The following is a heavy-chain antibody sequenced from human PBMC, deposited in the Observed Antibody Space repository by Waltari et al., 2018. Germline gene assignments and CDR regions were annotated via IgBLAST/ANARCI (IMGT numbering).Heavy chain of an antibody. CDR1: GFTFSSYE. J-gene: IGHJ3*02. V-gene: IGHV3-48*03. Sequence: EVQLVESGGGLVQPGGSLRLSCAASGFTFSSYEMNWVRQAPGKGLEWVSYISSSGSTIYYADSVKGRFTISRDNSKNTLYLQMNSLRAEDTAVYYCARWVVVNDAFDIWGQGTMVTVSS. CDR3: ARWVVVNDAFDI. D-gene: IGHD2-15*01. CDR2: ISSSGSTI.